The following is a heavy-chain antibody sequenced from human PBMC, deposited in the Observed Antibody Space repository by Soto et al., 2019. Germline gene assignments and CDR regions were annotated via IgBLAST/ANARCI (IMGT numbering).Heavy chain of an antibody. CDR1: GGSISSFYH. CDR3: ARDSYSSGWAYNWFDS. V-gene: IGHV4-59*01. Sequence: ASETLSLTCSVSGGSISSFYHWHWIRQPPGKGLEWIGYIFYSENPSTNYNPYLKSRVTISLDRSNNQFSLRLSSVTAADTAVYYCARDSYSSGWAYNWFDSWGQGTLVTVSS. D-gene: IGHD6-19*01. J-gene: IGHJ5*01. CDR2: IFYSENPST.